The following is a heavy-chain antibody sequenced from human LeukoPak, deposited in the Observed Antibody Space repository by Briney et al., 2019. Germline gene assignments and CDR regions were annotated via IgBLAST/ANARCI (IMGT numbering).Heavy chain of an antibody. J-gene: IGHJ3*02. CDR2: INPNSGGT. D-gene: IGHD3-16*02. Sequence: ASVKVSCKASGYTFTGYYMHWVRQAPGQGLEWMGWINPNSGGTNYAQKFQGRVTMTRDTSISTAYMELSRLRSDDTAVYYCARDRYTTDAFDIWGQGTMVTVSS. V-gene: IGHV1-2*02. CDR3: ARDRYTTDAFDI. CDR1: GYTFTGYY.